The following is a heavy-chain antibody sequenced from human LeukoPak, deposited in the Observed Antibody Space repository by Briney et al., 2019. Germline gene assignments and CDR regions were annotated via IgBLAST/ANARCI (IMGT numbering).Heavy chain of an antibody. Sequence: SETLSLTCAVYGGSFSGYYWSWIRQPPGKGLEWIGEINHSGSTNYNPSLKSRVTISVDTSENQFSLKLSSVTAADTAVYYCARDQITMVRGVSRYYYYYYGMDVWGKGTTVTVSS. J-gene: IGHJ6*04. V-gene: IGHV4-34*01. CDR1: GGSFSGYY. CDR2: INHSGST. D-gene: IGHD3-10*01. CDR3: ARDQITMVRGVSRYYYYYYGMDV.